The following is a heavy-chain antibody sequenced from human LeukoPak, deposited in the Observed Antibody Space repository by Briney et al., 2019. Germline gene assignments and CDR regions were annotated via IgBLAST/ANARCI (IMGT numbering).Heavy chain of an antibody. J-gene: IGHJ4*02. Sequence: SVKASCKASGGTFSSYAISWVRQAPGQGLEWMGRIIPIFGTANYAQKFQGRVTITTDESTSTAYMELSSLRSEDTAVYYCARDGGYSGYDKGFYWGQGTLVTVSS. V-gene: IGHV1-69*05. D-gene: IGHD5-12*01. CDR1: GGTFSSYA. CDR3: ARDGGYSGYDKGFY. CDR2: IIPIFGTA.